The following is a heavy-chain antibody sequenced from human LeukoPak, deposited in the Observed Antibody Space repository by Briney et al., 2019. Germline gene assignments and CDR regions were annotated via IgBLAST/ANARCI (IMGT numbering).Heavy chain of an antibody. J-gene: IGHJ5*02. CDR3: ARLLEKGLHPNWFDP. Sequence: ASVKVSCKASGYTFTSYYMHWVRQAPGQGLEWMGIISPSGGSASYAQKFQGRVTLTRDTSTSTVYMDLSSPRSADTAVYYCARLLEKGLHPNWFDPWGQGTLVTVSS. CDR1: GYTFTSYY. CDR2: ISPSGGSA. V-gene: IGHV1-46*01. D-gene: IGHD4-11*01.